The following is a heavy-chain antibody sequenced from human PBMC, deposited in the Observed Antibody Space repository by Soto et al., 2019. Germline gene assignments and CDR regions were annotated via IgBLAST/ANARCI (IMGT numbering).Heavy chain of an antibody. CDR2: VYWNDDK. CDR3: AHMYYYDGSGYYPTSDY. CDR1: GFSLSSSGMS. D-gene: IGHD3-22*01. J-gene: IGHJ4*02. Sequence: ESGPTLVKPTQTLTLTCTFSGFSLSSSGMSVGWFRQAPGKAPEWLSLVYWNDDKRYSPSLKSRLTISKDTSTNQVVLTMTNMDSVDTGTYYRAHMYYYDGSGYYPTSDYWGQGTLVTVSS. V-gene: IGHV2-5*01.